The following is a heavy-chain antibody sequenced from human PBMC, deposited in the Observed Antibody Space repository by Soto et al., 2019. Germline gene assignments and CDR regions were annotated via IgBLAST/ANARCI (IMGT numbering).Heavy chain of an antibody. CDR2: IIPISGAA. CDR1: GGTFSNYV. J-gene: IGHJ4*02. CDR3: ARDMTRTVVPYFDF. Sequence: QVQLVQSGAEVKKPGSSVKVSCKASGGTFSNYVVKWVRQAPGQGLEWMGRIIPISGAANYAQKFKGRVTITADKSTSTSYMELSSLRSEDTAVYYCARDMTRTVVPYFDFWGQGTLVTVSS. V-gene: IGHV1-69*06. D-gene: IGHD1-7*01.